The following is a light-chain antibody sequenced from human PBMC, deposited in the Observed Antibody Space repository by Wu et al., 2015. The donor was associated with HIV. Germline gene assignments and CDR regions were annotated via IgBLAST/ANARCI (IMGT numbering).Light chain of an antibody. CDR3: QQYGYSLL. J-gene: IGKJ4*01. CDR1: QSVASIY. V-gene: IGKV3-20*01. CDR2: GTS. Sequence: EIVLTQSPGTLSLSPGERATLSCRASQSVASIYLAWYQQKPGQSPRLLIYGTSTRATGVPDRFSGSGSGAAFTLTISRLEPEDFAVYFCQQYGYSLLFGGGTKVEIK.